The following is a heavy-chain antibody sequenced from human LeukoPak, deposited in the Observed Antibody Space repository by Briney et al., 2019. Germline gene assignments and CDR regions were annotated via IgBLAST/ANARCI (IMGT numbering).Heavy chain of an antibody. V-gene: IGHV3-23*01. CDR1: RFTFSSYA. CDR3: ATARVPWELLQSGFGN. CDR2: ISGSGGST. Sequence: SGGSLRLSCAASRFTFSSYAMSWVRQAPGKGLEWVSAISGSGGSTYYADSVKGRFTISRDNSKNTLYLQMNSLRAEDTAVYYCATARVPWELLQSGFGNWGQGSLVTVSS. D-gene: IGHD1-26*01. J-gene: IGHJ1*01.